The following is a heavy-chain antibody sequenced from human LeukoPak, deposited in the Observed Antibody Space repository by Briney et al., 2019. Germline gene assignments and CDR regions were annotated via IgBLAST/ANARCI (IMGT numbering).Heavy chain of an antibody. V-gene: IGHV4-31*02. CDR3: ARGGAYYDSSGLHY. Sequence: LRLSCVASGFPFSSYWMTWIRQHPGKGLEWIGYIYYSGSTYYNPSLKSRVTISVDTSKNQFSLKLSSVTAADTAVYYCARGGAYYDSSGLHYWGQGTLVTVSS. J-gene: IGHJ4*02. CDR2: IYYSGST. CDR1: GFPFSSYW. D-gene: IGHD3-22*01.